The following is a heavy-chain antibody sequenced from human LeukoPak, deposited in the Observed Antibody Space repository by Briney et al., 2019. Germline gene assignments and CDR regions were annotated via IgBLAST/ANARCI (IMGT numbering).Heavy chain of an antibody. CDR3: ARRSGYDSSGYWDAFDI. CDR1: GYSFTSYW. V-gene: IGHV5-10-1*01. J-gene: IGHJ3*02. D-gene: IGHD3-22*01. CDR2: IDPSDSYT. Sequence: GESLKISCKGSGYSFTSYWISWVRQMPGKGLEWMGRIDPSDSYTNYSPSFQGHVTISAGKSISTAYLQWSSLKASDTAMYYCARRSGYDSSGYWDAFDIWGQGTMVTVSS.